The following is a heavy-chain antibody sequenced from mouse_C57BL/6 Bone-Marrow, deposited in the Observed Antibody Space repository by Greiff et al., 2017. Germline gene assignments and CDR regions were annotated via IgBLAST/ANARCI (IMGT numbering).Heavy chain of an antibody. CDR1: GYSITSGYY. CDR2: ISYDGSN. Sequence: EVQLQQSGPGLVKPSQSLSLTCSVTGYSITSGYYWNWIRQFPGNKLEWMGYISYDGSNNYNPSLKNRIPITRDTSKNQFFLKLNSVTTEDTATYYCARGGWVFAYWGQGTLVTVSA. V-gene: IGHV3-6*01. J-gene: IGHJ3*01. CDR3: ARGGWVFAY. D-gene: IGHD2-3*01.